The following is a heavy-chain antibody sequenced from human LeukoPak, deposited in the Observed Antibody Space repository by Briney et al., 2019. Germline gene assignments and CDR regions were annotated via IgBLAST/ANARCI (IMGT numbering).Heavy chain of an antibody. CDR1: GYSFTSYW. CDR3: ARPSGPYSGTTLGLDAFDV. V-gene: IGHV5-51*01. Sequence: GESLKISCKGSGYSFTSYWIGWVRQMPRKGLEWMGIIYPGDSDTRYSPSFQGQVTISADKSISTAYLQWSSLKASDTAMYYCARPSGPYSGTTLGLDAFDVWGQGTMVTVSS. CDR2: IYPGDSDT. D-gene: IGHD1-26*01. J-gene: IGHJ3*01.